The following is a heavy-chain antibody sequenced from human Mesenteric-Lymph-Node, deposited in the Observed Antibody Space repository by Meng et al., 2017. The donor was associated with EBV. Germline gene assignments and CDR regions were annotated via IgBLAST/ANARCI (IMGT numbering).Heavy chain of an antibody. Sequence: QEPSPDLVKPPPTRPLTCPVSGCAISSGDYSWSWIRQPPGKGLEWIGYIYYSGTTYNNPSLKSRVTISIDTSKNQFSLKLISVTAADTAVYYCARVSCSGGSCYGGFDYWGQGTLVTVSS. CDR1: GCAISSGDYS. J-gene: IGHJ4*02. V-gene: IGHV4-30-4*01. D-gene: IGHD2-15*01. CDR3: ARVSCSGGSCYGGFDY. CDR2: IYYSGTT.